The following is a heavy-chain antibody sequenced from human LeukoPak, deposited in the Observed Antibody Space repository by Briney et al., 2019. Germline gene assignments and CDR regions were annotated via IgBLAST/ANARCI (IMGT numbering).Heavy chain of an antibody. Sequence: SETLSLTCTVSGGSISSYYWSWIRQPPGKGLEWIGYIYYSGSTNYNPSLKSRVTISVDTSKNQFSLKLSSVTAADTAVYYCARENHGSGSYDYWGQGTLVTVSS. V-gene: IGHV4-59*12. J-gene: IGHJ4*02. CDR1: GGSISSYY. CDR2: IYYSGST. CDR3: ARENHGSGSYDY. D-gene: IGHD3-10*01.